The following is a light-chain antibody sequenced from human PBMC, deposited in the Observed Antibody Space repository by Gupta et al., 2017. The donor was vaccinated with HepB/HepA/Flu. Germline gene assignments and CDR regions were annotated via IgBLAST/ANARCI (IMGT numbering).Light chain of an antibody. J-gene: IGLJ3*02. CDR3: SSYAGNDNFVV. CDR2: EVN. V-gene: IGLV2-8*01. Sequence: QSPLTQPPSASGSPGQPVTISCTGTSSDVGGYNYASWYQQHPGKAPKLMIYEVNKRPSGVPDRFSGSKSGNTASLTVSGLQVEDEAAYYCSSYAGNDNFVVFGGGTNVTVL. CDR1: SSDVGGYNY.